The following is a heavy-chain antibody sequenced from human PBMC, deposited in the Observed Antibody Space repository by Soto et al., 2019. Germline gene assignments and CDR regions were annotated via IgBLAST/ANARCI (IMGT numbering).Heavy chain of an antibody. D-gene: IGHD3-10*01. CDR2: IHHSGRT. V-gene: IGHV4-34*01. Sequence: PSETLSLTCAVYGGSFSSYYWSWIRQPPGKGLEWIGEIHHSGRTSYSPSLKSRVTISVDTSKDQFSLKLSSVTAADAAVYYCARGLGTFDPWGQGTLVTVSS. CDR3: ARGLGTFDP. CDR1: GGSFSSYY. J-gene: IGHJ5*02.